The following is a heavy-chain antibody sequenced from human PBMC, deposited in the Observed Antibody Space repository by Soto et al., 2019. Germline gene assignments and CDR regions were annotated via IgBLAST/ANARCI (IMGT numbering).Heavy chain of an antibody. V-gene: IGHV3-30*04. D-gene: IGHD3-16*02. CDR3: ARDRLRLGELSLLGYFDY. J-gene: IGHJ4*02. Sequence: QVHLEESGGGVVQPGRSLRLSCAASEFTFSRHTMHWVRQAPGKGLEGVAAISYDGSDTYDADYVKGRFTISRDNSKNTLSVEMDSLRAEDTAVYYCARDRLRLGELSLLGYFDYWGQGTLVTVSS. CDR1: EFTFSRHT. CDR2: ISYDGSDT.